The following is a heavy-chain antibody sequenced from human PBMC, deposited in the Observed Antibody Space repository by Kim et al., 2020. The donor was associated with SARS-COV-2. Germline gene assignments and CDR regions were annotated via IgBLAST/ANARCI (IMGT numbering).Heavy chain of an antibody. D-gene: IGHD3-10*01. CDR2: ISSSSSTI. CDR3: ARDEDGSGSYSQYYFDY. CDR1: GFTFSSYS. J-gene: IGHJ4*02. V-gene: IGHV3-48*02. Sequence: GGSLRLSCAASGFTFSSYSMNWVRQAPGKGLEWVSYISSSSSTIYYADSVKGRFTISRDNAKNSLYLQMNSLRDEDTAVYYCARDEDGSGSYSQYYFDYWGQGTLVTVSS.